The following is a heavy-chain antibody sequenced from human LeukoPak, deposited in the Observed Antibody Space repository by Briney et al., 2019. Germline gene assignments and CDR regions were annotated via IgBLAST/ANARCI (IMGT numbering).Heavy chain of an antibody. Sequence: ASVKVSCKASGYTFTSYGISWVRQAPGQGLEWMGWMNPNSGNTGYAQKFQGRVTMTRNTSISTAYMELSSLRSEDTAVYYCARENWNDASYYYYYYMDVWGKGTTVTISS. V-gene: IGHV1-8*02. CDR1: GYTFTSYG. J-gene: IGHJ6*03. CDR2: MNPNSGNT. CDR3: ARENWNDASYYYYYYMDV. D-gene: IGHD1-1*01.